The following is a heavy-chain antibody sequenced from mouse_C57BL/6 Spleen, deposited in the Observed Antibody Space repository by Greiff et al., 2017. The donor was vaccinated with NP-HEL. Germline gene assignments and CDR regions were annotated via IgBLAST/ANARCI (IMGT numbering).Heavy chain of an antibody. CDR2: IYPRDGST. D-gene: IGHD2-3*01. V-gene: IGHV1-85*01. J-gene: IGHJ2*01. Sequence: QVHVKQSGPELVKPGASVKLSCKASGYTFTSYDINWVKQRPGQGLEWIGWIYPRDGSTKYNEKFKGKATLTVDTSSSTAYMELHSLTSEDSAVYFCARYDGYYSFDYWGQGTTLTVSS. CDR1: GYTFTSYD. CDR3: ARYDGYYSFDY.